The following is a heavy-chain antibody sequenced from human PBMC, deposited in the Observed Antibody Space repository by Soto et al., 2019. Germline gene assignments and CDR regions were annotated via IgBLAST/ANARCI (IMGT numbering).Heavy chain of an antibody. CDR1: GFAFSSYA. J-gene: IGHJ6*02. CDR2: ISYDGDNK. D-gene: IGHD1-1*01. CDR3: ARDREPRQDYNYYGMDV. Sequence: HPGGSLRLSCAASGFAFSSYAMHWVRQAPGRGPEWVAFISYDGDNKDYAESVKGRFTIFRDNSKNTLSVEMNSLRADDTAVYYCARDREPRQDYNYYGMDVWGQGTTVTVSS. V-gene: IGHV3-30-3*01.